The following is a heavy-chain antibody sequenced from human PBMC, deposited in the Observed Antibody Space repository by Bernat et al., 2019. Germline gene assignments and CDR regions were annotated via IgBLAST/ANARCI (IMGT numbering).Heavy chain of an antibody. CDR1: GYTFTNYD. V-gene: IGHV1-8*01. J-gene: IGHJ4*02. CDR2: MNPNSGNT. Sequence: QVQLVQSGAEVKKPGASVKVSCKTSGYTFTNYDINWVRQATGQGLEWMGWMNPNSGNTGYAQKFQGRVTMTSNTSISTAYMELSSLTSEDTAVYYCARAPIRSGYHSAEYYFDSWGQGTPVTVSS. D-gene: IGHD5-12*01. CDR3: ARAPIRSGYHSAEYYFDS.